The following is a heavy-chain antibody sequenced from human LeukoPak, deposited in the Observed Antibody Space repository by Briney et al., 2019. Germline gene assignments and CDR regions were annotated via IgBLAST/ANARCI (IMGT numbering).Heavy chain of an antibody. CDR2: INPSGGRT. D-gene: IGHD6-19*01. J-gene: IGHJ4*02. CDR3: AREGPGSGCFFDY. CDR1: GYTFTSYY. V-gene: IGHV1-46*01. Sequence: ASVKVSCEASGYTFTSYYMHWLRQAPGQGLERMGIINPSGGRTNYAQKFQGRVTMTRDTSTSTVFMEVNSLRSEDTAMYYCAREGPGSGCFFDYWGQGTLVTVSS.